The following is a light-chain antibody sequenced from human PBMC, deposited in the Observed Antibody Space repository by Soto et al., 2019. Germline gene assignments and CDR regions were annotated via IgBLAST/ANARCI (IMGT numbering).Light chain of an antibody. V-gene: IGLV2-23*02. CDR1: SSHVETYNL. CDR3: CSYAGTNTYL. J-gene: IGLJ1*01. Sequence: QSVLTQPAAVSGSPGQSISISCTGTSSHVETYNLVSWYQQSSGKAPKLMIYEVSKRPSGVSNRFSGSKSGNTAPLTISGLQAEDEADYYCCSYAGTNTYLLGTGTKVTVL. CDR2: EVS.